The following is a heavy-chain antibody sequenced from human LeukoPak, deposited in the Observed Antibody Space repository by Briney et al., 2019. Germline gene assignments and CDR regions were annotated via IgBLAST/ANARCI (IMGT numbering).Heavy chain of an antibody. CDR1: GYTLTNYY. CDR3: AREWDSTDLLRYWFDP. CDR2: INPSGGST. J-gene: IGHJ5*02. Sequence: ASVRVSCKASGYTLTNYYMHWVRQAPGQGLEWMGIINPSGGSTSYAQKFQGRVTMTRDTSTSTVYMELSSLRSEDTAVYYCAREWDSTDLLRYWFDPWGQGTLVTVSS. V-gene: IGHV1-46*01. D-gene: IGHD1-26*01.